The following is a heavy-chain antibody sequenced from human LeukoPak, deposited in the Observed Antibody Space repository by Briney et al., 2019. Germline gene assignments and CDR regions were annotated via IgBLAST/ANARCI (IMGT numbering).Heavy chain of an antibody. D-gene: IGHD1-14*01. CDR2: INHSGST. V-gene: IGHV4-34*01. CDR1: GGSFSGYY. J-gene: IGHJ4*02. Sequence: SETLSLTCAVYGGSFSGYYWSWIRQPPGKGLEWIGEINHSGSTNYNPSLKSRVTISVDTSKNQFSLRLSSVTAADTAVYYCARGRYLPLYFDYWGQGTLVTVSS. CDR3: ARGRYLPLYFDY.